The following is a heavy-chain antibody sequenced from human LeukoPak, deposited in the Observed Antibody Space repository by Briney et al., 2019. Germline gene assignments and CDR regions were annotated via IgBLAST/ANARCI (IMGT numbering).Heavy chain of an antibody. J-gene: IGHJ4*02. CDR1: GGSISSGGYS. CDR3: ARAPDSSYYDY. CDR2: IYHSGST. V-gene: IGHV4-30-2*01. Sequence: PSETLTLTCAVSGGSISSGGYSWSWIRQPPGKGLEWIGYIYHSGSTYYNPSLKSRVTISVDRSKNQFSLKPSSVTAADTAVYYCARAPDSSYYDYWGQGTLVTVSS.